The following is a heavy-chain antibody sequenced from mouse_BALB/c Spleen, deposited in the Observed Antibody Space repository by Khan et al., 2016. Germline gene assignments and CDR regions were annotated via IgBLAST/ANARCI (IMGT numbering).Heavy chain of an antibody. CDR1: GFSLTSYG. D-gene: IGHD3-1*01. Sequence: QVQLKESGPGLVAPSQSLSITCTVSGFSLTSYGVHWVRQPPGKGLEWLGVIWAGGSTNYNSAPMSSLSISKDNSKSQAFFKMNSLQTDDTAMYYCAREEGTSFADWGQGTLVTVSA. J-gene: IGHJ3*01. CDR3: AREEGTSFAD. CDR2: IWAGGST. V-gene: IGHV2-9*02.